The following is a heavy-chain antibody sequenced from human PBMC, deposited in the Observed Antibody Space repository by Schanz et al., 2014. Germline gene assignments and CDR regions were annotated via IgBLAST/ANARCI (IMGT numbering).Heavy chain of an antibody. CDR3: TRNSPITGASRDDEDT. Sequence: EVYLVESGGGLEQPGGSLRLSCAASGFTFSAYAMSWVRQAPGKGLEWVAGISGIGLNSYYADSVKGRITISRHNSQDAVPPPMHRLRVQCPALYYSTRNSPITGASRDDEDTWGQGEMATVPS. D-gene: IGHD2-8*02. J-gene: IGHJ3*01. V-gene: IGHV3-23*04. CDR1: GFTFSAYA. CDR2: ISGIGLNS.